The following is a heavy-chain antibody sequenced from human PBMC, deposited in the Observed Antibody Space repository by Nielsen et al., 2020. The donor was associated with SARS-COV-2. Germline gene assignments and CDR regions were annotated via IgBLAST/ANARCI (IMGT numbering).Heavy chain of an antibody. J-gene: IGHJ4*02. CDR3: ARGSPYGSGSRYYFDY. CDR1: GGSSSSGHYY. V-gene: IGHV4-31*03. CDR2: IYNSGTT. D-gene: IGHD3-10*01. Sequence: SETLSLTCTVSGGSSSSGHYYWSWIRQHPGKGLEWIGYIYNSGTTYYNPSLKSRVSISVDTSKKQFFLKLTSVTAADTAVYYCARGSPYGSGSRYYFDYWGQGTLVTSPQ.